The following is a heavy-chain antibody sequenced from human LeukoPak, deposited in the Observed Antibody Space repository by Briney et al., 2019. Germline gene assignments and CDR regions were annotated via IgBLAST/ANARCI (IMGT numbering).Heavy chain of an antibody. Sequence: GESLKISCAASGFTFSGYEMNWVRQAPGKGLEWVSYISSSGSTIYYADSVKGRFTISRDNAKNSLYLQMNSLRAEDTAVYYCATPYYYYYYYMDVWGKGTTVTVSS. CDR1: GFTFSGYE. CDR3: ATPYYYYYYYMDV. J-gene: IGHJ6*03. V-gene: IGHV3-48*03. CDR2: ISSSGSTI.